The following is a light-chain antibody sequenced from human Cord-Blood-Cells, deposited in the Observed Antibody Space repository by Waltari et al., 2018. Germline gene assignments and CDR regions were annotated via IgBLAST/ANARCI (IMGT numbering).Light chain of an antibody. CDR3: CSYAGSYTLV. V-gene: IGLV2-11*01. J-gene: IGLJ2*01. Sequence: QSALTQPRSVSGSPGQSVTISCTGTSSDVGGYNYVSWYQQHPGKAPKRMIYDVSKRPSGVPDRFSGSKSGNTASLTSSGLQAEDEADYYCCSYAGSYTLVFGGGTKLTVL. CDR1: SSDVGGYNY. CDR2: DVS.